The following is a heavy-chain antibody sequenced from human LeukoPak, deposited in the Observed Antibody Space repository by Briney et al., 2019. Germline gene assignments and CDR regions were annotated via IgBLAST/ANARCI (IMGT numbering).Heavy chain of an antibody. D-gene: IGHD3-10*01. CDR3: ARGRAVRGVITRRPLLYYFDY. CDR2: MNPNSGNT. J-gene: IGHJ4*02. V-gene: IGHV1-8*01. CDR1: GYTFTSYD. Sequence: ASVKVSCKASGYTFTSYDINWVRQATGQGLEWMGWMNPNSGNTGYAQKFQGRVTMTRNTSISTAYMELSSLRSEDTAVYYCARGRAVRGVITRRPLLYYFDYWGQGTLVTVSS.